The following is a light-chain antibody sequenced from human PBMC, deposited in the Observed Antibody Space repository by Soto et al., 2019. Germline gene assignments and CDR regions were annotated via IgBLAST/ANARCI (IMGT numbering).Light chain of an antibody. V-gene: IGKV3-15*01. CDR3: QQYNNWPPLT. J-gene: IGKJ4*01. CDR1: QSVSSN. Sequence: EIVMPQSPATLSVSPGERATLSCRASQSVSSNLAWYQQTPGQAPRLLIYGASTRATGIPARFSGSGSGTEFTLTISSLQSEDFAVYYGQQYNNWPPLTVGGGTKVDIK. CDR2: GAS.